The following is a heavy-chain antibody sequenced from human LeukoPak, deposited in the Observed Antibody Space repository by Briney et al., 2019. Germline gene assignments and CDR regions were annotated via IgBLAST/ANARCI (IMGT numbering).Heavy chain of an antibody. CDR2: IWDDGSKK. V-gene: IGHV3-33*01. D-gene: IGHD2-15*01. Sequence: GSLRLSCAASGFTFSSYGMHWVRQAPGKGLEWVAVIWDDGSKKYYADAVKGRFTISRDNSKNTLYLQMTSLRAEDTAVYYCARRYCSGGTCYSFRGDWFDPWGQGALVTASS. CDR3: ARRYCSGGTCYSFRGDWFDP. J-gene: IGHJ5*02. CDR1: GFTFSSYG.